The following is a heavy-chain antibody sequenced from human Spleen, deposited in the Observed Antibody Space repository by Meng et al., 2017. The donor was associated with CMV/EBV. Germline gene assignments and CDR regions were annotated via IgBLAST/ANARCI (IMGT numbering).Heavy chain of an antibody. Sequence: SVKVSCKASGGTFSSYAISWVRQAPGQGLEWMGWIIPIFDTAHYAQKFQGRVTIITDESTTTAYMELSSLRTDDTAVYYCARDGAMVRGTTPRDGLDVWGQGTTVTVSS. CDR1: GGTFSSYA. CDR2: IIPIFDTA. J-gene: IGHJ6*02. V-gene: IGHV1-69*05. D-gene: IGHD3-10*01. CDR3: ARDGAMVRGTTPRDGLDV.